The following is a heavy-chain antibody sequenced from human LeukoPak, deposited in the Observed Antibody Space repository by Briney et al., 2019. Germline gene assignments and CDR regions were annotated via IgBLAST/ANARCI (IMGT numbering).Heavy chain of an antibody. J-gene: IGHJ3*02. CDR1: GGSISGYY. CDR2: IYDETNT. V-gene: IGHV4-59*08. CDR3: ARHIGAWAFDI. Sequence: PEALSLTCTVSGGSISGYYWSWVRQSSGKGLEWIANIYDETNTKKNPSLKSRVTISRDMSKNQVSLKLTSVTAADTAIYYCARHIGAWAFDIWGQGTMVTVSS.